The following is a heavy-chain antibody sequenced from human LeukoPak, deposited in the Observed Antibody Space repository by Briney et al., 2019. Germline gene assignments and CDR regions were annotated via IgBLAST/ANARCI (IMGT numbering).Heavy chain of an antibody. CDR3: ARDDDYYDSSGPSDY. D-gene: IGHD3-22*01. Sequence: GGSLRLSCAASGFTFSSYWMSWVRQAPGKGLEWVANIKQDGSEKYYVDSVKGRFTFSRDNAKNSLYLQMNSLRAEDTAVYYCARDDDYYDSSGPSDYWGQGTLVTVSS. V-gene: IGHV3-7*05. CDR2: IKQDGSEK. CDR1: GFTFSSYW. J-gene: IGHJ4*02.